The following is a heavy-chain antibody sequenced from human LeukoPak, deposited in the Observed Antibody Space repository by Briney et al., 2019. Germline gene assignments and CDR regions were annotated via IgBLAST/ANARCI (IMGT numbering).Heavy chain of an antibody. CDR1: GFTFSRYW. V-gene: IGHV3-7*01. Sequence: GGSLRLSCAASGFTFSRYWMSWVRQAPGKGLEWVANIKQDGSEKYYVDSVKGRFTISRDNAKNSLYLQMNSLRAEDTAVYYCARVSSSDFYYYMDVWGKGTTVTVSS. D-gene: IGHD2-2*01. J-gene: IGHJ6*03. CDR3: ARVSSSDFYYYMDV. CDR2: IKQDGSEK.